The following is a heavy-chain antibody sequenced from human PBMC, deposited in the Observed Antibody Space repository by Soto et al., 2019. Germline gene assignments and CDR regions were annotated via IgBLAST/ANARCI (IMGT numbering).Heavy chain of an antibody. Sequence: QVHLQQRGAGLLKPSETLSLNCVVSGESFSGYYWSWIRQTPGMGLEWIGEVDHRVITTYNPSLKNRASISIDSSKNLFSLELTSVTAADTAIYFCARYEYGNSLYGVDVWGQGTRVTVSS. CDR3: ARYEYGNSLYGVDV. CDR2: VDHRVIT. CDR1: GESFSGYY. J-gene: IGHJ6*01. D-gene: IGHD1-7*01. V-gene: IGHV4-34*02.